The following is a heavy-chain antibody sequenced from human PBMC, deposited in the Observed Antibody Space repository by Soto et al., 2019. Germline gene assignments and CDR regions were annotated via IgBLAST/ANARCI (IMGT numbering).Heavy chain of an antibody. CDR1: GGSISGYY. J-gene: IGHJ5*02. CDR3: ARAPFTLSNWFDP. V-gene: IGHV4-59*01. CDR2: IYYTGNT. Sequence: SETLSLTCTVSGGSISGYYWSWIRQPPGKGLEWIGYIYYTGNTDYNPSLKSRVTISVDTSKNQFSLKLSSVTAADTAAYYCARAPFTLSNWFDPWGQGTLVTVSS.